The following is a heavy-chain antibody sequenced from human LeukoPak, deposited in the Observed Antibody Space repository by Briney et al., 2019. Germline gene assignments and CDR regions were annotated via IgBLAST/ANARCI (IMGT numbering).Heavy chain of an antibody. CDR1: GFTFDDYA. CDR2: ISWNSGNI. D-gene: IGHD5-12*01. J-gene: IGHJ4*02. V-gene: IGHV3-9*01. CDR3: AKGREGYNSRAFDY. Sequence: GGSLRLSCAASGFTFDDYAMHWVRQAPGKGLEWVSGISWNSGNIGYADSVKGRFTISRDNAKNSLYLQMDSLRAEDTALYYCAKGREGYNSRAFDYWGQGTLVTVSS.